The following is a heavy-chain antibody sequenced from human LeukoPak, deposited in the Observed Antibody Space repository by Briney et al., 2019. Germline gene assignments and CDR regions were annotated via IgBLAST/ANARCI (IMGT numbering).Heavy chain of an antibody. V-gene: IGHV3-21*01. CDR3: AIDPYSSSWSQFDY. D-gene: IGHD6-13*01. Sequence: GGSLRLSCAASGFTFSSYSMNWVRQAPGKGLEWVSSISSSSSYIYYADSVKGRFTIPRDNAKNSLYLQMNSLRAEDTAVYYCAIDPYSSSWSQFDYWGQGTLVTVSS. CDR2: ISSSSSYI. CDR1: GFTFSSYS. J-gene: IGHJ4*02.